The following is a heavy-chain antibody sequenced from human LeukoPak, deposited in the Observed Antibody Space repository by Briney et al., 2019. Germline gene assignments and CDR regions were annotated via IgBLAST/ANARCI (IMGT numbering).Heavy chain of an antibody. D-gene: IGHD1-7*01. CDR2: INPNSGGT. V-gene: IGHV1-2*06. CDR1: GYTFTGYY. Sequence: ASVKVSCKASGYTFTGYYMHWVRQAPGQRLEWMGRINPNSGGTNYAQKFQGRVTMTRDTSISTAYMELSRLRSDDTAVYYCAREALTGTTHRSFDYWGQGTLVTVSS. CDR3: AREALTGTTHRSFDY. J-gene: IGHJ4*02.